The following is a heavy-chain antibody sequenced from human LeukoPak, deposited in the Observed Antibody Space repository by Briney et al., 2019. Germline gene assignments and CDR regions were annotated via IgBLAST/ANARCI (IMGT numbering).Heavy chain of an antibody. CDR1: GGSISSFY. Sequence: PSETLSLTCTVSGGSISSFYWSWIRQPPGKGLEWIGYIYYTGNTNYSPSLRSRVTISVDMSKNQFSLDLNSVTAADTAMYYCARHQSHYGDPSFDSWGQRTLVTVSS. CDR3: ARHQSHYGDPSFDS. D-gene: IGHD4-17*01. J-gene: IGHJ4*02. V-gene: IGHV4-59*08. CDR2: IYYTGNT.